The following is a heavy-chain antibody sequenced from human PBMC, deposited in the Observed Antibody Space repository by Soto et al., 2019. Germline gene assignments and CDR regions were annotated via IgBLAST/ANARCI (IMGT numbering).Heavy chain of an antibody. J-gene: IGHJ4*02. Sequence: PGGSLRLSCAASGFTVSSNYMSWVRQAPGKGLEWVSVIYSGGSTYYADSVKGRFTISRDNSKNTLYLQMNSLRAEDTAVYYCARVVRELSPSFDYWGQGTLVTVSS. CDR3: ARVVRELSPSFDY. V-gene: IGHV3-66*01. CDR2: IYSGGST. D-gene: IGHD3-16*02. CDR1: GFTVSSNY.